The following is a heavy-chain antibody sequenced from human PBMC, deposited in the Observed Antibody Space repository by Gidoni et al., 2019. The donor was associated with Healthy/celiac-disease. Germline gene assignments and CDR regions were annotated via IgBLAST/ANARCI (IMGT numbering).Heavy chain of an antibody. V-gene: IGHV3-33*08. J-gene: IGHJ6*04. Sequence: QVQLVESGGGVVQPGRSLRLSCSASGFTFSSYGMHWVRQAPGKGLEWVAVIWYDGSNKYYADSVKGRFTISRDNSKNTLYLQMNSLRAEDTAVYYCAIVWFGESPGDVWGKGTTVTVSS. CDR3: AIVWFGESPGDV. D-gene: IGHD3-10*01. CDR2: IWYDGSNK. CDR1: GFTFSSYG.